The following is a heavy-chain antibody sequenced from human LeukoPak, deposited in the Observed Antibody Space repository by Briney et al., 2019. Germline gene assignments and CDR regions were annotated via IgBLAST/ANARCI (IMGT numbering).Heavy chain of an antibody. CDR1: GFTFSSYS. J-gene: IGHJ4*02. V-gene: IGHV3-21*01. CDR2: ISSSSSYI. Sequence: PGGSLRLSCAASGFTFSSYSMNWVRQAPGKGLEWVSSISSSSSYIYYADSVQGRFTISRDNAKNSLYLRMNSLRDEDTAVYYCARYRSGYIDYWGQGTLVTVSS. CDR3: ARYRSGYIDY. D-gene: IGHD6-19*01.